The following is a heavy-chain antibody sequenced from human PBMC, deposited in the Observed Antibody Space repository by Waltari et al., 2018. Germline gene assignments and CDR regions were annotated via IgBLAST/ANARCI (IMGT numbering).Heavy chain of an antibody. CDR3: ARVWGVTTSDF. V-gene: IGHV3-48*03. CDR2: ISSSGPTI. Sequence: EVQLVESGGGLVQPGGSLRLSCAAPGLRLSDYGMNWVRQAPGKGLEWLSFISSSGPTIHYADSVKGRFTVSRDNTKNSLSLQMNSLRAEDTAVYYCARVWGVTTSDFWGQGTLVTVSS. J-gene: IGHJ4*02. D-gene: IGHD4-17*01. CDR1: GLRLSDYG.